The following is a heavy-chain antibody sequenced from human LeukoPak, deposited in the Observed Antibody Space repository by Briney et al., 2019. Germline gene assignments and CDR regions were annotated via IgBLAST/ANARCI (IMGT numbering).Heavy chain of an antibody. CDR3: ARGPQWRGDYYYMDV. CDR2: MNPNSGNK. CDR1: GYSFTNFD. D-gene: IGHD6-19*01. V-gene: IGHV1-8*01. Sequence: APVTVSCKASGYSFTNFDINWVRQATGQGLEWMGWMNPNSGNKGYAQKFQGRVSMTMNTSITTAYMELSSLRSEDTAVYYCARGPQWRGDYYYMDVWGRGTTVTVSS. J-gene: IGHJ6*03.